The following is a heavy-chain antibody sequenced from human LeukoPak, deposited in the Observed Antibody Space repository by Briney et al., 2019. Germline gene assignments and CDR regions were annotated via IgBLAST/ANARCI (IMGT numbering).Heavy chain of an antibody. Sequence: SETLSLTCAVSGGSIRRDGNLWGWIRQPPGKGLEWIGYIYYSGSTYYNPSLKSRVTISVDTSKNQFSLKLSSVTAADTAVYYCARVFSSSVDYYYYGMDVWGQGTTVTVSS. D-gene: IGHD6-6*01. CDR1: GGSIRRDGNL. CDR2: IYYSGST. J-gene: IGHJ6*02. V-gene: IGHV4-30-4*08. CDR3: ARVFSSSVDYYYYGMDV.